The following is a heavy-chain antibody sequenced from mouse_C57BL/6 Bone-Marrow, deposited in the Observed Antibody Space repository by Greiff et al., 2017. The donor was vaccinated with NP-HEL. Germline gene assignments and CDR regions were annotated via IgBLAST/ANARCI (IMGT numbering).Heavy chain of an antibody. Sequence: VQLQESGAELARPGASVKLSCKASGYTFTSYGISWVKQRTGQGLEWIGEIYPRSGNTYYNEKFKGKATLTADKSSSTAYMELRSLTSEDSAVYFCARSPPLAYFDYWGQGTTLTVSS. J-gene: IGHJ2*01. CDR2: IYPRSGNT. CDR3: ARSPPLAYFDY. CDR1: GYTFTSYG. V-gene: IGHV1-81*01.